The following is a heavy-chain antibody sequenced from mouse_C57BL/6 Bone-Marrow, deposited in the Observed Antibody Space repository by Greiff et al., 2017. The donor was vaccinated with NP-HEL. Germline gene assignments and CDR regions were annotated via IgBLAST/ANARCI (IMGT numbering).Heavy chain of an antibody. J-gene: IGHJ1*03. Sequence: EVKLQESGAELVRPGASVKLSCTASGFNIKDDYMHWVKQRPEQGLEWIGWIDPENGDTEYASKFQGKATITADTSSNTAYLQLSSLTSEDTAVYYCTTGWLLVYWYFDVWGTGTTVTVSS. CDR2: IDPENGDT. CDR1: GFNIKDDY. V-gene: IGHV14-4*01. D-gene: IGHD2-3*01. CDR3: TTGWLLVYWYFDV.